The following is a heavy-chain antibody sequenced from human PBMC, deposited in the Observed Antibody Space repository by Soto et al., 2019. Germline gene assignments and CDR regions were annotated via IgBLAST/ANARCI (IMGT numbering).Heavy chain of an antibody. D-gene: IGHD2-8*01. V-gene: IGHV4-4*02. Sequence: QVRLQESGPGLVKPSGTLSLTCAVSGDSIRSDDWWSWVRQSPGKGLEWIGGIFHSGSTNYNPSLKSRVTISLDKSKNEFSLQLSSVTAADTAVYFCARLRYQYETNKSDNRDYGMDVWGQGTSVTVSS. CDR1: GDSIRSDDW. CDR2: IFHSGST. CDR3: ARLRYQYETNKSDNRDYGMDV. J-gene: IGHJ6*02.